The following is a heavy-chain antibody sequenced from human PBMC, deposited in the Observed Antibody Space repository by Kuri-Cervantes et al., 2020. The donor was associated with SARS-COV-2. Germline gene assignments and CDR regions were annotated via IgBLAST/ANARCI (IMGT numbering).Heavy chain of an antibody. CDR3: ARLAYTSGWYGDHFDY. J-gene: IGHJ4*02. D-gene: IGHD6-19*01. CDR2: ISCTGSA. V-gene: IGHV4-39*01. Sequence: GSLRLSCTVSGGSISSSSYYWGWIRQPPGKGLEWLGSISCTGSAYYNPSLESRVTISVDASKTQFSLKLNSVTAADSALYYCARLAYTSGWYGDHFDYWGQGTLVTVSS. CDR1: GGSISSSSYY.